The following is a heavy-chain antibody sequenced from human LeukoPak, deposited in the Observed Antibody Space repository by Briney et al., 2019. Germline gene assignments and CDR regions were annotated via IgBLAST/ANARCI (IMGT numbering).Heavy chain of an antibody. CDR3: ARAPGIAVAGTGKSFDY. D-gene: IGHD6-19*01. CDR2: VYYSGST. J-gene: IGHJ4*02. V-gene: IGHV4-61*08. Sequence: PSETLSLSCTVSGGSISSGGLSWSWLGQRPGQGLVGIGYVYYSGSTNYNPSLKSRVTISVDTSKNQFSLKLSSVTAADTAVYYCARAPGIAVAGTGKSFDYWGQGTLVTVSS. CDR1: GGSISSGGLS.